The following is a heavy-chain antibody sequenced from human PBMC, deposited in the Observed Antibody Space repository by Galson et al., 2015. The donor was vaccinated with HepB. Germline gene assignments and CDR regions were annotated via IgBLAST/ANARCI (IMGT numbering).Heavy chain of an antibody. CDR2: IYYSGST. CDR1: GGSISSSSYY. CDR3: ASKGPSSVRGVTNYYYHYGMDV. V-gene: IGHV4-39*01. J-gene: IGHJ6*02. Sequence: SETLSLTCTVSGGSISSSSYYWGWIRQTPGKGLEWIGSIYYSGSTYYNPSLKSRVTIFVDTSKNQFSLKLSSVTAADTAVYYCASKGPSSVRGVTNYYYHYGMDVWGQGTTVTVSS. D-gene: IGHD3-10*01.